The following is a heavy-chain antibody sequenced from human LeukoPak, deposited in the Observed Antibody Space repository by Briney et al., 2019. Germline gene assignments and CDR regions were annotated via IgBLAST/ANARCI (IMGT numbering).Heavy chain of an antibody. CDR3: AKDPRSGKLNRGFVSRTDY. Sequence: GGSLRLSCAASGFTFSSYAMSWVRQAPGKGLEWVSAISGSGGSTYYADSVKGRFTISRDNSKNTLYLQMNSLRAEDTAVYYCAKDPRSGKLNRGFVSRTDYWGQGTLVTVSS. V-gene: IGHV3-23*01. CDR2: ISGSGGST. J-gene: IGHJ4*02. CDR1: GFTFSSYA. D-gene: IGHD3-3*01.